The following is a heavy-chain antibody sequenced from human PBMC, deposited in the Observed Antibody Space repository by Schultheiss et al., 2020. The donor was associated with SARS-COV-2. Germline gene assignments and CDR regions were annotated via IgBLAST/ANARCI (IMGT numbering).Heavy chain of an antibody. CDR1: GGSISSGYY. CDR2: IYYSGST. D-gene: IGHD6-6*01. Sequence: SETLSLTCTVSGGSISSGYYWGWIRQPPGKGLEWIGYIYYSGSTNYNPSLKSRVTISVDTSKNQFSLKLSSVTAADTAVYYCARHRIAARFEWFDPWGQGTLVTVSS. V-gene: IGHV4-59*08. CDR3: ARHRIAARFEWFDP. J-gene: IGHJ5*02.